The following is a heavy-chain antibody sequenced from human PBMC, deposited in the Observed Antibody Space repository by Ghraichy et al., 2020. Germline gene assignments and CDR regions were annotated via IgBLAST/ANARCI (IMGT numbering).Heavy chain of an antibody. CDR2: ISSSGSTI. CDR3: ARDFIPDYSERGFDSSADAFDI. D-gene: IGHD6-25*01. Sequence: GGSLRLSCAASGFTFSDYYMSWIRQAPGKGLEWVSYISSSGSTIYYADSVKGRFTISRDNAKNSLYLQMNSLRAEDTAVYYCARDFIPDYSERGFDSSADAFDIWGQGTMVTVSS. J-gene: IGHJ3*02. V-gene: IGHV3-11*04. CDR1: GFTFSDYY.